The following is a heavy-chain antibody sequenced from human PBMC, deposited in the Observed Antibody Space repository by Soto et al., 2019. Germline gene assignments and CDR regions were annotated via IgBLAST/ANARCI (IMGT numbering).Heavy chain of an antibody. CDR3: ARKGYSSSWYVYYGFDV. CDR2: ISSSGRTI. V-gene: IGHV3-48*03. D-gene: IGHD6-13*01. Sequence: PGGSLRLSCGASGFTFSTYEMNWVRQAPGKGLEWISAISSSGRTISYADSVRGRFTISRDNAKNSVSLQMNSLRAEDTAFYYCARKGYSSSWYVYYGFDVWGQGTTVTVAS. J-gene: IGHJ6*02. CDR1: GFTFSTYE.